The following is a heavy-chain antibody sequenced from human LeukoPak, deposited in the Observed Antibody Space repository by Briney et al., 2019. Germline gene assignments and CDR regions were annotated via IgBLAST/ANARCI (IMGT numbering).Heavy chain of an antibody. Sequence: EASVKVSCKASGYTFTNYYIHWVRQAPGQGLEWMGWISPHSGDTNYAQKFQGRVTMTRDTSISTASIELSSVTSDDTAIYFCARVDPVVGASHSYLDYWSQGTLVTVSS. J-gene: IGHJ4*02. D-gene: IGHD1-26*01. V-gene: IGHV1-2*02. CDR3: ARVDPVVGASHSYLDY. CDR1: GYTFTNYY. CDR2: ISPHSGDT.